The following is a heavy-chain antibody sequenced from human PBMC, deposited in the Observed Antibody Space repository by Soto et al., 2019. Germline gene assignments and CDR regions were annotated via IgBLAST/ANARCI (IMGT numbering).Heavy chain of an antibody. J-gene: IGHJ5*02. CDR1: GGSISSGGYS. Sequence: PSETLSLTCTASGGSISSGGYSWSWIRQPPGKGLEWIGYIYHGGSTYYSPSLKSRVTISFDRSKTQFSLNLTSVSAADTAVYYCARSGKTVFDAWGQGTLVTVSS. CDR3: ARSGKTVFDA. V-gene: IGHV4-30-2*01. D-gene: IGHD4-17*01. CDR2: IYHGGST.